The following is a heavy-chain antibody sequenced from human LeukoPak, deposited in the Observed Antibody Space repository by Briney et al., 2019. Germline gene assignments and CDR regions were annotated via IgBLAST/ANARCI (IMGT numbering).Heavy chain of an antibody. J-gene: IGHJ6*02. Sequence: SETLSLTCTVSGGSISSYYWSWIRQPPGKGLEWIGYIYYSGSTNYNPSLKSRVTISVDTSKNQFSLKLSSVTAADTAVYYCARGPYKGGMDVWGQGTTVTVSS. D-gene: IGHD1-14*01. CDR3: ARGPYKGGMDV. V-gene: IGHV4-59*01. CDR2: IYYSGST. CDR1: GGSISSYY.